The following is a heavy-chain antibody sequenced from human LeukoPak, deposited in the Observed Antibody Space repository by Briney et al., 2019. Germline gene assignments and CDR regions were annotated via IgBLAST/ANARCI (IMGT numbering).Heavy chain of an antibody. CDR1: GFTFSGYA. CDR3: ARMRDGYISRYYFDY. J-gene: IGHJ4*02. V-gene: IGHV3-30-3*01. Sequence: PGRSLRLSCAGYGFTFSGYAMHWVPQAPGKGLEWVAVISYDGTNTYYADSVKGRFTISRDNSKNTLYLQMDSLRAEDTAVSYCARMRDGYISRYYFDYWGQGTLVTVSS. D-gene: IGHD5-24*01. CDR2: ISYDGTNT.